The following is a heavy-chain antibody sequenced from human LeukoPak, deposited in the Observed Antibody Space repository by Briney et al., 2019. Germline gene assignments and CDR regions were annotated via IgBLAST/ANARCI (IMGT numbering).Heavy chain of an antibody. D-gene: IGHD2-15*01. V-gene: IGHV3-23*01. J-gene: IGHJ4*02. CDR1: GFTFSSYA. CDR3: AKANGRDCSGDTCYSLDY. CDR2: ISGSGGST. Sequence: PGGSLRLSCAASGFTFSSYAMTWVRRAPGKGLEWVSAISGSGGSTYYADSVKGRLTISRDNSKNTLYLQMNSLRAEDTAVYYCAKANGRDCSGDTCYSLDYWGQGTLVTISS.